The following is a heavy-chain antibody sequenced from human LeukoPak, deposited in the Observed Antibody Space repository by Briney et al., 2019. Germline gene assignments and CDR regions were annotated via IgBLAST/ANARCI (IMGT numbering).Heavy chain of an antibody. CDR2: INSDGSST. CDR1: GFTFSSYW. D-gene: IGHD3-10*01. Sequence: PGGSLRLSCAASGFTFSSYWMHWVRQAPGKGLVWVSRINSDGSSTSYADSVKGRFTISRDNAKNTLYLQMSSLRAEDTAVYYCAKSTYYYGSGSSDAFDIWGQGTMVTVSS. J-gene: IGHJ3*02. CDR3: AKSTYYYGSGSSDAFDI. V-gene: IGHV3-74*01.